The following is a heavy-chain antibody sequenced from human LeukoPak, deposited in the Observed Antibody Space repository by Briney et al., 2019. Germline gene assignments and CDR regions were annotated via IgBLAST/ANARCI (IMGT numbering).Heavy chain of an antibody. CDR2: ISWNSGSI. J-gene: IGHJ3*02. Sequence: GGSLRLSCAASGFTFDDYAMHWVRQAPGKGLEWVSGISWNSGSIGYADSVKGRFTISRDNAKNSLYLQMNSLRAEDTALYYCAKSDGTQAFDIWGQGTMVTVSS. CDR1: GFTFDDYA. V-gene: IGHV3-9*01. CDR3: AKSDGTQAFDI. D-gene: IGHD1-1*01.